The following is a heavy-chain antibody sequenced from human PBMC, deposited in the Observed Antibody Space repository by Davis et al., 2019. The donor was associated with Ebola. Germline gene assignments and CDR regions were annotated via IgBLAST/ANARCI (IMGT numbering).Heavy chain of an antibody. Sequence: GESLKISCAASGFTFSSYWMSWVRQAPGKGLEWVANIKQDGSEKYYVDSVKGRFTISRDNAKNSLYLQMNSLRAEDTAIYYCARGSFGGSNYFDYWGQGTLVTVSS. V-gene: IGHV3-7*03. CDR2: IKQDGSEK. CDR1: GFTFSSYW. CDR3: ARGSFGGSNYFDY. D-gene: IGHD3-3*01. J-gene: IGHJ4*02.